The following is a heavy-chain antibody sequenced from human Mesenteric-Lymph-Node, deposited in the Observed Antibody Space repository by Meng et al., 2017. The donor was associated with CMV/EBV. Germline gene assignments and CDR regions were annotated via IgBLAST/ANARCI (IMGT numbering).Heavy chain of an antibody. Sequence: GESLKISCAASGFSFDDYGMTWVRQAPGKGLEWVSGINWNGGSTGYADSVKGRFTISRDNARNSLYLQMNSLRAEDTAVYYCARMGDDYWGQGILVTVSS. CDR3: ARMGDDY. CDR1: GFSFDDYG. D-gene: IGHD3-16*01. J-gene: IGHJ4*02. CDR2: INWNGGST. V-gene: IGHV3-20*04.